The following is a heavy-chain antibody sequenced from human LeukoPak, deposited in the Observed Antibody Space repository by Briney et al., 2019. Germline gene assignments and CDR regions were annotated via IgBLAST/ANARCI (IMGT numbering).Heavy chain of an antibody. CDR3: ARQGVPGLLYFDS. Sequence: PGESLKISFKGSGYSFTSYWIGWVRPMPGKGLEWMGIIYPGDSDTRYSPSFQGQVTISADKSISTAYLQWSSLKASDTAIYYCARQGVPGLLYFDSWGQGTLVTVSS. CDR1: GYSFTSYW. CDR2: IYPGDSDT. J-gene: IGHJ4*02. V-gene: IGHV5-51*01. D-gene: IGHD2/OR15-2a*01.